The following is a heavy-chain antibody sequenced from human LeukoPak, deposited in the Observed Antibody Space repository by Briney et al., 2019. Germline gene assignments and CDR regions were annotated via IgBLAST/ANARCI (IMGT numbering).Heavy chain of an antibody. Sequence: ASVKVSCKASGGTFSSYAISWVRQAPGQGREWMGGIIPIFGTANYAQKFQGRVTITTDESTSTAYMELSSLRSEDTAVYYCARDLSITIFGQPYNWFDPWGQGTLVTVSS. V-gene: IGHV1-69*05. CDR2: IIPIFGTA. CDR1: GGTFSSYA. D-gene: IGHD3-3*01. J-gene: IGHJ5*02. CDR3: ARDLSITIFGQPYNWFDP.